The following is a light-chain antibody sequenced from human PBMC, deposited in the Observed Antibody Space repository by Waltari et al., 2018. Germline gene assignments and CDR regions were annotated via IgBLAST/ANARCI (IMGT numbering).Light chain of an antibody. J-gene: IGLJ2*01. CDR3: CSYAGQFTWV. V-gene: IGLV2-11*01. CDR2: AVS. Sequence: QSALTQPPSVSGSPGQSVTISCTGTSIDIRAEQYVPWFQKYPGKAPKVIMFAVSERPSGVPDRFSGSKSGNTASLTISGLQSEDESHYFCCSYAGQFTWVFGGGTKLTVL. CDR1: SIDIRAEQY.